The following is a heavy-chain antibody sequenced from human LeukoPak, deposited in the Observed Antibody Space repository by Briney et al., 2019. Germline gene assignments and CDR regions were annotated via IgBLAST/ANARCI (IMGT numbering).Heavy chain of an antibody. CDR2: IYSGGST. J-gene: IGHJ5*02. CDR1: GFTVSSNY. V-gene: IGHV3-53*01. CDR3: ARDRRAEATPYNWFDP. Sequence: GGSLRLSCAASGFTVSSNYMSWVRQAPGKGLEWVSVIYSGGSTYYADSVKGRFTISRDNSKNTLYLQMNSLGAEDTAVYYCARDRRAEATPYNWFDPWGQGTLVTVSS.